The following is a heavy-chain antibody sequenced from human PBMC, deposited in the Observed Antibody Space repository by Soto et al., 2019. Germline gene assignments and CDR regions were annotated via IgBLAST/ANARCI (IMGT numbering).Heavy chain of an antibody. J-gene: IGHJ5*02. CDR1: GDSISSGAYY. V-gene: IGHV4-31*03. CDR3: ARVRQYYDSELDP. Sequence: QVQLQESGPGLVKPSQTLSLTCTVSGDSISSGAYYWSWIRQHPGKGLEWIGYISYSGRTSYNPSRKRRLTISLDTSESQVSLKLTSVTAADTAMYYCARVRQYYDSELDPWGQGTLISVSS. D-gene: IGHD3-22*01. CDR2: ISYSGRT.